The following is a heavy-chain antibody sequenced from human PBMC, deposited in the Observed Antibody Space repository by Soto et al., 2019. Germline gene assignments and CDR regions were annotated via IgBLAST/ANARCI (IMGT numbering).Heavy chain of an antibody. V-gene: IGHV1-3*01. CDR1: GYTFTSYA. Sequence: GASVKVSCKASGYTFTSYAMHWVRQAPGQRLEWMGWINAGNGITKYSQKFQGRVTITRDTSASTAYMELSSLRSEDTAVYYCARSPVVATTMDVWGLGTTVTVSS. J-gene: IGHJ6*02. CDR2: INAGNGIT. CDR3: ARSPVVATTMDV. D-gene: IGHD5-12*01.